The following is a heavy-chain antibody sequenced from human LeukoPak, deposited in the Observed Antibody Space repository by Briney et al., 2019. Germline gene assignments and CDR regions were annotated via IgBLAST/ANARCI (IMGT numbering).Heavy chain of an antibody. CDR3: ARGIRYYDILTGHVKGHDNSYYYYMDV. CDR2: IIPMFETA. V-gene: IGHV1-69*13. CDR1: GYTFTGYY. Sequence: VASVKVSCKASGYTFTGYYMHWVRQAPGQGLEWMGGIIPMFETANYAQKFQGRVTITADEFTTTVYMELSSLRSEDTAVYYCARGIRYYDILTGHVKGHDNSYYYYMDVWGQGTAVTISS. D-gene: IGHD3-9*01. J-gene: IGHJ6*03.